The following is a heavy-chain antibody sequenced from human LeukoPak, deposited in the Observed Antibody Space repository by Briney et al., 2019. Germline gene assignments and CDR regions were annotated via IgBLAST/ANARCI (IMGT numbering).Heavy chain of an antibody. D-gene: IGHD2-15*01. CDR3: ARVGCSSGGCPEYFQH. CDR2: IYPGDSHT. J-gene: IGHJ1*01. Sequence: GESLKISCKGSGYSFTSYWIGWVRQMPGKGLEWMGIIYPGDSHTRYSPSFQGQVTISADKSITTAYLQWSSLKASDTAMYYCARVGCSSGGCPEYFQHWGQGTLVTVSS. V-gene: IGHV5-51*01. CDR1: GYSFTSYW.